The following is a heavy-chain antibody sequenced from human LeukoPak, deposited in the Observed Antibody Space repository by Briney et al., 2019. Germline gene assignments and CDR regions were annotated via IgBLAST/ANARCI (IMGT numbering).Heavy chain of an antibody. D-gene: IGHD3-22*01. V-gene: IGHV3-53*01. CDR1: GFTVSSNY. Sequence: GGSLRLSCAASGFTVSSNYMSWVRQAPGKGLEWVSVIYTGGSTYYADSVKGRFTISRDNSKNTLYLQMNSLRAEDTAVYYCAKKGYYDGSGYYMYYFDHWGQGTLVTVSS. CDR3: AKKGYYDGSGYYMYYFDH. CDR2: IYTGGST. J-gene: IGHJ4*02.